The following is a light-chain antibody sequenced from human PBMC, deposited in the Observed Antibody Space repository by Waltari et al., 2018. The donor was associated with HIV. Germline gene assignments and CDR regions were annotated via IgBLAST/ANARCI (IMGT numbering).Light chain of an antibody. V-gene: IGKV1-39*01. J-gene: IGKJ1*01. Sequence: DIQMTQPPSSLSASVGDRVTITCRASQNIKKYSNWYQQKPGEAPKLLIYATSSLQSGVPSRFSGSGSGTDFTLTISSLQSEDIATYFCQQHFTTPWTFGQGTKV. CDR2: ATS. CDR3: QQHFTTPWT. CDR1: QNIKKY.